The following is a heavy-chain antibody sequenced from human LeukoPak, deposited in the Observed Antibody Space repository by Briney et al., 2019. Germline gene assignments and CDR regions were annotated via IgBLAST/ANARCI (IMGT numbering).Heavy chain of an antibody. CDR1: GFTFSSYE. V-gene: IGHV3-48*03. Sequence: PGGSLRLSCAASGFTFSSYEMNWVRQAPGKGLEWVSYISSSGSTIYYADSVKGRFIISRDNAKNSLYLQMNSLRAEDTAVYYCAKAGLLSYYYYYRDVWGKGTTVTVSS. J-gene: IGHJ6*03. CDR3: AKAGLLSYYYYYRDV. D-gene: IGHD2-15*01. CDR2: ISSSGSTI.